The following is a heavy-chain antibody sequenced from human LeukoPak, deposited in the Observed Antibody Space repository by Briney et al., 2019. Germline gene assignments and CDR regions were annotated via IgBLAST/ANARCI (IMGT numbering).Heavy chain of an antibody. CDR1: GFTFNNYA. CDR3: AKVVLGYCSSPSCYRFDS. Sequence: QPGGSLRLSCAASGFTFNNYAMSWVRQAPGKGLEWVSAIGGRGGDTYYANSVKGRFTISRDNSKNTLDLQMNSLRAEDTAVYYCAKVVLGYCSSPSCYRFDSWGQGTLVTVSS. CDR2: IGGRGGDT. J-gene: IGHJ5*01. V-gene: IGHV3-23*01. D-gene: IGHD2-2*01.